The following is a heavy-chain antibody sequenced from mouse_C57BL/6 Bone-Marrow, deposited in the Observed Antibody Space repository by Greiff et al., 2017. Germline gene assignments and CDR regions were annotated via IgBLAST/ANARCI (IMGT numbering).Heavy chain of an antibody. CDR3: ASITTVVEVDD. Sequence: QVQLKQPGAELVKPGASVKLSCKASGYTFTSYWMHWVKQRPGQGLEWIGMIHPTSGSTNYNQKFKSKATLTVDKSSSTAYMQLSSLTSEDSEVYYGASITTVVEVDDWGQGTTVTVSS. V-gene: IGHV1-64*01. CDR1: GYTFTSYW. D-gene: IGHD1-1*01. CDR2: IHPTSGST. J-gene: IGHJ1*01.